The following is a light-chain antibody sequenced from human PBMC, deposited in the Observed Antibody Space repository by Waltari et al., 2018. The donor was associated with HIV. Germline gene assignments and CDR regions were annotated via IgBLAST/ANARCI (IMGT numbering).Light chain of an antibody. Sequence: EIVLTQSPATLSLSPGERATLSCRASQSVSSYLAWYQQKPGQAPRLLIYDATNRATGIPARFSGSGSGTDFTLTISSLEPEDFAVYYCQHRSSWPPVWTFGQGTKVEIK. CDR1: QSVSSY. CDR2: DAT. V-gene: IGKV3-11*01. CDR3: QHRSSWPPVWT. J-gene: IGKJ1*01.